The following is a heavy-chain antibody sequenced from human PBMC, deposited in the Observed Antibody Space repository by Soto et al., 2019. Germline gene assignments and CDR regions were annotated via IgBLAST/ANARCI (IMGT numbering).Heavy chain of an antibody. CDR3: ANGGSAWYQNNWLDH. CDR2: ISGNGGSI. CDR1: GFTFNDYA. Sequence: EVQLVESGGRLVQPGRSLRLSCAASGFTFNDYAMHWVRQTPGKGLEWVSGISGNGGSIGYADSVKGRFTISRDNAKSYLYLQMDSLRAEDTALYYCANGGSAWYQNNWLDHWGQGTLVTVSS. D-gene: IGHD6-19*01. V-gene: IGHV3-9*01. J-gene: IGHJ5*02.